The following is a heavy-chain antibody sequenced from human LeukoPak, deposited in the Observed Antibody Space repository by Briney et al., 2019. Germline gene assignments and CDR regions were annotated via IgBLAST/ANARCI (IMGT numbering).Heavy chain of an antibody. Sequence: ASVKVSCKASGYTFADYYMHWVRKAPGQGLEWMGWVNPVSGGTYYAQRFLGRVTMTRDSSISTVYMELSRLQSDDTAVYHCASLGATTLSYFGMDVWGQGTTVTVSS. D-gene: IGHD1-26*01. CDR3: ASLGATTLSYFGMDV. CDR2: VNPVSGGT. CDR1: GYTFADYY. V-gene: IGHV1-2*02. J-gene: IGHJ6*02.